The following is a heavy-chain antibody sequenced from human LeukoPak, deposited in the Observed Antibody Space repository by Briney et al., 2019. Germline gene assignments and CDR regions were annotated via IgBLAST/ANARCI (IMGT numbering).Heavy chain of an antibody. CDR2: INQDKRQI. J-gene: IGHJ4*02. V-gene: IGHV3-7*01. D-gene: IGHD2-8*01. Sequence: GGSLRLSCAGSGFTFNSYRMSWVRQAPGKGLEWVASINQDKRQIQYVESVKGRFTISRDNAKSSLFLQMNSLRVEDTAVYYCARLRDDVTKFDSWGQGTLVTVSS. CDR3: ARLRDDVTKFDS. CDR1: GFTFNSYR.